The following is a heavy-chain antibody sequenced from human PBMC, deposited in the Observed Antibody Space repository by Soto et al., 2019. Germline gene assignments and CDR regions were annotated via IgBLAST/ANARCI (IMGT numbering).Heavy chain of an antibody. V-gene: IGHV3-74*01. Sequence: GGSLRLSCAASGFTFRSYWMHWVRQAPGKGLVWVSRIYSDGSGTTYADSVKGRFTISRDNAKSMLYLQMNSLRVEDKAVYYCATLNSLGAYYWGQRSLCSASS. J-gene: IGHJ4*02. D-gene: IGHD2-15*01. CDR3: ATLNSLGAYY. CDR1: GFTFRSYW. CDR2: IYSDGSGT.